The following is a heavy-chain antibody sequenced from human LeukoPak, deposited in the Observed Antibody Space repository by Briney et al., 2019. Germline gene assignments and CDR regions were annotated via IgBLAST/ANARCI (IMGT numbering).Heavy chain of an antibody. Sequence: PGGSLRLSCAASGFTFDDYAMHWVRQAPGKGLEWVSGINWNSGSIGYADSVKGRFIISRDNAKNSLYLQMNSLRAEDTALYYCAKDMGWELKGGVYWGQGTLVTVSS. V-gene: IGHV3-9*01. CDR2: INWNSGSI. CDR1: GFTFDDYA. J-gene: IGHJ4*02. D-gene: IGHD1-26*01. CDR3: AKDMGWELKGGVY.